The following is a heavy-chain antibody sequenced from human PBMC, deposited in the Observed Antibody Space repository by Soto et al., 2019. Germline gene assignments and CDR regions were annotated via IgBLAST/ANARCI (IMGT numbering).Heavy chain of an antibody. CDR1: GFTFSSYA. CDR3: AKAKKPWRFLESARRPRIDAFDI. Sequence: PGGSLRLSCAASGFTFSSYAMSWVRQAPGKGLEWVSAISGSGGSTYYADSVKGRFTISRDNSKNTLYLQMNSLRAEDTAVYYCAKAKKPWRFLESARRPRIDAFDIWGQGTMVTVSS. D-gene: IGHD3-3*01. J-gene: IGHJ3*02. CDR2: ISGSGGST. V-gene: IGHV3-23*01.